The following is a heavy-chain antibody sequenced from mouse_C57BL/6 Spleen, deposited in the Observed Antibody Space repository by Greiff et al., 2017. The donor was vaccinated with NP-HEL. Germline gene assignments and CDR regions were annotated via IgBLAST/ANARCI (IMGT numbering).Heavy chain of an antibody. CDR1: GYTFTGYW. CDR2: ILPGSGNT. D-gene: IGHD1-1*01. J-gene: IGHJ2*01. CDR3: ARRGGGSSSFDY. V-gene: IGHV1-9*01. Sequence: VQLQQSGAELMKPGASVKLSCKATGYTFTGYWIEWVKQRPGHGLEWIGEILPGSGNTNYNEKFKGKATFTADTSSNTAYMQLSSLTTEDSAIYYCARRGGGSSSFDYWGQGTTLTVSS.